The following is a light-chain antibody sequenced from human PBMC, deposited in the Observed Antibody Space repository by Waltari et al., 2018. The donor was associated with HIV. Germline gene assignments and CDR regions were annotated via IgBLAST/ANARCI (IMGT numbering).Light chain of an antibody. J-gene: IGKJ2*01. V-gene: IGKV4-1*01. CDR1: QTIFYKYNNKNY. Sequence: DIVLTQSPESRAVSLGDRATIHCKSSQTIFYKYNNKNYLAWYQRKPGQSPKLLVSWASNREFGVPDRFSGSGSGTDFTLTISSLQAEDVAVYYCQQFYRTPYTFGQVTRLEFK. CDR2: WAS. CDR3: QQFYRTPYT.